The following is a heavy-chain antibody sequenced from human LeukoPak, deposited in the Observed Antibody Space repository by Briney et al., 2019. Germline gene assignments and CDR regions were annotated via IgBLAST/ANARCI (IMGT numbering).Heavy chain of an antibody. V-gene: IGHV1-24*01. J-gene: IGHJ4*02. Sequence: ASVKVSCKVSGYTLTELSMHWVRQAPGKGLEWMGGFDPEDGETIYAQKFQGRVTMTEDTSTDTAYMELSSLRSEDTAVYYCATGLGGSRFYDSSGYYPSGWGQGTLVTVSS. CDR2: FDPEDGET. D-gene: IGHD3-22*01. CDR1: GYTLTELS. CDR3: ATGLGGSRFYDSSGYYPSG.